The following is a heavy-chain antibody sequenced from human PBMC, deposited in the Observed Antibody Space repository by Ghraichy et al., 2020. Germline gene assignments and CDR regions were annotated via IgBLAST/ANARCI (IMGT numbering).Heavy chain of an antibody. Sequence: GESLNISCTASGFTFGDYTMSWVRQAPGKGLEWVGFIRSKAYGGTTEYAASVKGRFTISRDDSKSTAYLQMNSLKTEDTAVYYCTRSGYSGYYPRYGMDVWGQGTTVTVS. J-gene: IGHJ6*02. CDR1: GFTFGDYT. V-gene: IGHV3-49*04. D-gene: IGHD5-12*01. CDR3: TRSGYSGYYPRYGMDV. CDR2: IRSKAYGGTT.